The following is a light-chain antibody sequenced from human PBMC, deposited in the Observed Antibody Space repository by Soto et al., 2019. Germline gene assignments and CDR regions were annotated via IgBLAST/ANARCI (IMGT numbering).Light chain of an antibody. J-gene: IGKJ1*01. V-gene: IGKV3-20*01. CDR3: QQYGSSGT. Sequence: EIVLTQSPCTLSLSPGERATLSCRASQSVSNNYVAWYQQKPGQAPSLLIYGATNRATGIPDRFGGGGSGTYFTLTISRLEADDFTVYYCQQYGSSGTLGQGTKVEIK. CDR2: GAT. CDR1: QSVSNNY.